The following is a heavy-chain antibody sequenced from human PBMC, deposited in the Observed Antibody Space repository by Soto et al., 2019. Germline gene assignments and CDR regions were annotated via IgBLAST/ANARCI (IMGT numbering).Heavy chain of an antibody. CDR1: GYTFTSYG. Sequence: CKASGYTFTSYGISWVRQAPGQGLEWMGWISAYNGNTNYAQKLQGRVTMTTDTSTSTAYMELRSLRAEDTAVYYCAKGANPYYYYYMDVWGKGTTVTVSS. CDR3: AKGANPYYYYYMDV. CDR2: ISAYNGNT. J-gene: IGHJ6*03. V-gene: IGHV1-18*01. D-gene: IGHD1-26*01.